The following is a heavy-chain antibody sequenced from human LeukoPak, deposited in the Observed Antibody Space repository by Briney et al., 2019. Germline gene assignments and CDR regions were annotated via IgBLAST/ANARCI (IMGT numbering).Heavy chain of an antibody. D-gene: IGHD6-19*01. V-gene: IGHV4-39*01. CDR1: GGSISSTTYY. CDR3: ARHGVYAGSGWSFDY. CDR2: IYYSGST. Sequence: SETLSLTCTVSGGSISSTTYYWGWIRQPPGKGLEWIGSIYYSGSTYYNPSLKSRVTISVDTSKNQFSLELSSVTAADTAVYYCARHGVYAGSGWSFDYWGQGTLVTVSS. J-gene: IGHJ4*02.